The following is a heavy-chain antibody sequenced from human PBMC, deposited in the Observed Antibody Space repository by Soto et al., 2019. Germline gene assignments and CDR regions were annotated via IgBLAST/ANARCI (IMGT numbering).Heavy chain of an antibody. CDR2: IKSHTDGGTT. CDR1: GFTFNNAW. Sequence: EVQLVESGGGLVKPGGSLRVSCAASGFTFNNAWMNWVRQTPGKGLEWVGRIKSHTDGGTTEYAAPGTGRFTISREDAKNTLDLQTLSLRTEDSAVYYCTTDLSSSRSPATFDYWGQGTLVTVSS. CDR3: TTDLSSSRSPATFDY. V-gene: IGHV3-15*07. D-gene: IGHD6-13*01. J-gene: IGHJ4*02.